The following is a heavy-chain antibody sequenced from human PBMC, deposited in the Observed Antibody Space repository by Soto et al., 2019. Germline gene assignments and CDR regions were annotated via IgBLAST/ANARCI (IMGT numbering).Heavy chain of an antibody. CDR3: SRDYGGNSVDDC. J-gene: IGHJ4*02. CDR2: IIPIFGTA. Sequence: QVQLVQSGAEVKKPGSSVKVSCKASGGTFSSYAISWVRQAPGQGLEWMGGIIPIFGTATYAQKFQGRVTITAGEATTTAYREVRSLRSEETAVYYWSRDYGGNSVDDCRGPGALVTVSS. D-gene: IGHD4-17*01. CDR1: GGTFSSYA. V-gene: IGHV1-69*12.